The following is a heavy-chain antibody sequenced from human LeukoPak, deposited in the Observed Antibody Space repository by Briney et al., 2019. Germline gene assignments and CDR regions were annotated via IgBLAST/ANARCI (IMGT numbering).Heavy chain of an antibody. D-gene: IGHD6-6*01. V-gene: IGHV4-4*02. CDR2: IHHSGST. CDR1: GVSISTNNW. J-gene: IGHJ3*02. CDR3: AREVGYSSSLRDAFDI. Sequence: NSSGTLSLTCAVSGVSISTNNWWTWVRQPPGKGLEWIGEIHHSGSTDYNPSLKSRVTISVDKSKNQFSLKLSSVTAADTAVYYCAREVGYSSSLRDAFDIWGQGTMVTISS.